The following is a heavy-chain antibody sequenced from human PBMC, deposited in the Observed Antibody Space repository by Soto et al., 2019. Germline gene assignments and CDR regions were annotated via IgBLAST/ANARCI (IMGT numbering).Heavy chain of an antibody. Sequence: PSETLSLTCTVSGGSISSSRYYWGWIRQPQGKGLEWIGSIYYSGSTYYNPSLKRRVTISVDTSKNQFSLKLSSVTAAHSAVYYCASCQWLANWFDPWGQGTLVTVSS. D-gene: IGHD6-19*01. CDR3: ASCQWLANWFDP. CDR1: GGSISSSRYY. CDR2: IYYSGST. J-gene: IGHJ5*02. V-gene: IGHV4-39*01.